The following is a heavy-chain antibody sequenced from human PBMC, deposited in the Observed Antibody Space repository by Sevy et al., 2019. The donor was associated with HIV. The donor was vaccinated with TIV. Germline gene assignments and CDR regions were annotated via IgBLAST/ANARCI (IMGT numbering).Heavy chain of an antibody. CDR1: GYTFTNYG. CDR3: ARGGSFSMIVVDLDY. V-gene: IGHV1-18*01. Sequence: ASVKVSCKASGYTFTNYGITWVRQAPGQGLEWMGWISAYNGNTNYAQKLQGRVTMTTDTSTSTAYMELRSLRSDDTAVYDCARGGSFSMIVVDLDYWGQGTLVTVSS. J-gene: IGHJ4*02. D-gene: IGHD3-22*01. CDR2: ISAYNGNT.